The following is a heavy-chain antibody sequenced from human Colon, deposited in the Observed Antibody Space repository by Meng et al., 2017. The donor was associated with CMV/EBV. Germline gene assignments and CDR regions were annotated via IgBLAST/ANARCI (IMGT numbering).Heavy chain of an antibody. CDR2: INHNGRN. V-gene: IGHV4-34*01. D-gene: IGHD2/OR15-2a*01. J-gene: IGHJ3*02. CDR1: GESFTEYY. CDR3: ARTGHTTLRLPRPFDI. Sequence: SETLSLTCSVSGESFTEYYWAWIRQPPGKGLEWIGEINHNGRNKFNPSLESRVTLSVGTSKKQFSLKLSSVTAADTAVYYCARTGHTTLRLPRPFDIWGQGTMVTVSS.